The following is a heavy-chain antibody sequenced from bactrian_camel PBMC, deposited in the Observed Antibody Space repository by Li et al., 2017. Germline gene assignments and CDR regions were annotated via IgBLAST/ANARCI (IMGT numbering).Heavy chain of an antibody. V-gene: IGHV3S40*01. Sequence: VQLVESGGALVQPGGSLRLSCAASGFTLSTYHMSWVRQAPGKGLEWVSTISQGGGVTYYADSVKGRFTVSRDNAKNIMFLQLNSLKTEDTAMYFCAKLSLRYRQPVFRGSLSIWGQGTQVTVS. D-gene: IGHD3*01. CDR3: AKLSLRYRQPVFRGSLSI. CDR1: GFTLSTYH. J-gene: IGHJ4*01. CDR2: ISQGGGVT.